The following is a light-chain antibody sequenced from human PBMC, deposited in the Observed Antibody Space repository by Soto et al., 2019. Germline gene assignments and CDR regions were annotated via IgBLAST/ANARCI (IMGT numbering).Light chain of an antibody. CDR3: SSYTSSSSNYV. CDR2: DVS. CDR1: SSDVGGYNY. Sequence: QSVLTQPASVSGSPGQSITISCTGTSSDVGGYNYVSWYQQHPGKAPKLMIYDVSNRPSGVSNRFSGSKSGNTASLTISGLQADDEADYYCSSYTSSSSNYVFGTLTKLTVL. V-gene: IGLV2-14*01. J-gene: IGLJ1*01.